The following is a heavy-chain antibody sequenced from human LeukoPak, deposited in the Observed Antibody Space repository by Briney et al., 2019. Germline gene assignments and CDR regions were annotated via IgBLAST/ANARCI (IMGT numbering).Heavy chain of an antibody. D-gene: IGHD6-13*01. Sequence: SETLSLTCTVSGASISTDYWNWIRQPAGKGLEWIGHIYTTGSTTNNPSLKSRVTMSIDTSNNQFSLKLSSVTAADTAVYYCARRRPAAGFDYWGQGILVTVSS. V-gene: IGHV4-4*07. J-gene: IGHJ4*02. CDR2: IYTTGST. CDR3: ARRRPAAGFDY. CDR1: GASISTDY.